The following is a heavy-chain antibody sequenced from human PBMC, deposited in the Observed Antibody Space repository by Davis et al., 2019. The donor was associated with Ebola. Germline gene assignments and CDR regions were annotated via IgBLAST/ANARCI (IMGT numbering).Heavy chain of an antibody. V-gene: IGHV3-30*18. CDR1: GFTFSSSG. CDR2: ISYDGSNK. D-gene: IGHD6-19*01. Sequence: SCAASGFTFSSSGMHWVRQSPGKGLEWVAVISYDGSNKYYADSVKGRFTISRDNSKNTLYLQMNSLRAEDTAVYYCAKGPVYSSGWHFDYWGQGTLVTVSS. CDR3: AKGPVYSSGWHFDY. J-gene: IGHJ4*02.